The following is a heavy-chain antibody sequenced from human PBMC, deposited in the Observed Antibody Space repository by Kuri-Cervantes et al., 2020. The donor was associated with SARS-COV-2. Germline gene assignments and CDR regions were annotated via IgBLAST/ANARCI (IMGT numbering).Heavy chain of an antibody. CDR3: ARNHSMDV. V-gene: IGHV3-33*08. CDR2: IWYDGRNT. J-gene: IGHJ6*03. CDR1: GFTFSDYD. Sequence: GGSLRLSCASSGFTFSDYDMHWVRQAPGKGLEWVAVIWYDGRNTYYTGSVKGRFTIFRDNSKNMLYLEVNSLRAEDTAVYYCARNHSMDVWGTGTAVTVSS.